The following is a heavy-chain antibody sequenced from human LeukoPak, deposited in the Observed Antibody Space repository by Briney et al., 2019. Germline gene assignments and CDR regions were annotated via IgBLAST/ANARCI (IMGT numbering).Heavy chain of an antibody. D-gene: IGHD1-26*01. CDR1: GFIVSGDL. Sequence: GGSLRLSCAASGFIVSGDLMSWVRQAPGKGLEWVSVIYSDGSTYYADSVKGRFTISRDNSKNTLDLQMTGLRAEDTAVYYCARERGRGRDSPWFDYWGQGTLVTVSS. CDR3: ARERGRGRDSPWFDY. V-gene: IGHV3-53*01. CDR2: IYSDGST. J-gene: IGHJ4*02.